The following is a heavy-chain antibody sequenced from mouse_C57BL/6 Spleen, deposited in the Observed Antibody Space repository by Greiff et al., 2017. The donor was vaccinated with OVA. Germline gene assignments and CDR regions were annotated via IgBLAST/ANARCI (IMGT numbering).Heavy chain of an antibody. CDR1: GYTFTSYG. Sequence: VQLQQSGAELARPGASVKLSCKASGYTFTSYGISWVKQRTGQGLEWIGEIYPRSGNTYYNEKFKGKATLTADKSSSTAYMELRSLTSEDSAVYFCAREDYDYDEEAMDYWGQGTSVTVSS. D-gene: IGHD2-4*01. CDR3: AREDYDYDEEAMDY. CDR2: IYPRSGNT. J-gene: IGHJ4*01. V-gene: IGHV1-81*01.